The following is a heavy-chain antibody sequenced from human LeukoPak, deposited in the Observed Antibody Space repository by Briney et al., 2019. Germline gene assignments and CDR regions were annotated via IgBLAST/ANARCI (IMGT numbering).Heavy chain of an antibody. J-gene: IGHJ4*02. CDR2: IQYGGRT. CDR3: ARDFFGDFDH. D-gene: IGHD2/OR15-2a*01. Sequence: QPSETLSLTCTVPGGSINNYYWSWIRQPPGKGLEWIGYIQYGGRTYYSPSLKSRVTISMDLSKIQFSLKMSSVTAADTAVYYCARDFFGDFDHWGQGILVTVSS. CDR1: GGSINNYY. V-gene: IGHV4-59*01.